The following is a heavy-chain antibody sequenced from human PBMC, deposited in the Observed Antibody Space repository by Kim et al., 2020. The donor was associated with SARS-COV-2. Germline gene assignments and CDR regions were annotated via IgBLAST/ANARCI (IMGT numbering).Heavy chain of an antibody. Sequence: GGSLRLSCAASGFTFSSYAMHWVRQAPGKGLEWVAVISYDGSNKYYADSVKGRFTISRDNSKNTLYLQMNSLRAEDTAVYYCARPYTSWSLGYWGQGTL. J-gene: IGHJ4*02. CDR2: ISYDGSNK. CDR3: ARPYTSWSLGY. D-gene: IGHD2-2*01. CDR1: GFTFSSYA. V-gene: IGHV3-30-3*01.